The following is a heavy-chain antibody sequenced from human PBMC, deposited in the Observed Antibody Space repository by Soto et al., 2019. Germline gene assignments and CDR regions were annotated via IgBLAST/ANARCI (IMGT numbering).Heavy chain of an antibody. CDR3: ASEDLSVLRGITPFFDS. J-gene: IGHJ4*02. CDR2: IHYTGST. V-gene: IGHV4-31*03. D-gene: IGHD3-10*01. Sequence: QVQLQESGPGLVKPSQTLSLTCTISGGSLTSGGYYWGWIRQQPGEGLEWIGYIHYTGSTYADPSLERRITMSVATSKYQFSLNLNSATAADTAVYDCASEDLSVLRGITPFFDSWGQGTLVTVSS. CDR1: GGSLTSGGYY.